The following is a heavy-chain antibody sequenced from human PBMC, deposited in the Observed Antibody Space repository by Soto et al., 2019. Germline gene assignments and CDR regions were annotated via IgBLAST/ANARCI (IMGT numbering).Heavy chain of an antibody. Sequence: GGSLRLSCAASGDHFSDTSIHWVRQAPGKGLEWVGRVASKPEGYTTTYGASVKGRFTISRDESQNTAYLQMNSLKTEDTAVYYCNKYSGTLSAPAALGPGTLVTV. CDR2: VASKPEGYTT. CDR1: GDHFSDTS. J-gene: IGHJ5*02. CDR3: NKYSGTLSAPAA. V-gene: IGHV3-73*01. D-gene: IGHD1-26*01.